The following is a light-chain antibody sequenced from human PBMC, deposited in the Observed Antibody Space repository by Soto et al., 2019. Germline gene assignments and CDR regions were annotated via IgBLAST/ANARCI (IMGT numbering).Light chain of an antibody. Sequence: EIVLTQSPATLSLSPGERATLSCRASQSVSSYLAWYQRKPGQAPRLLIYDASNRATGIPARFSGSGSGTDFTLTISTLEPEDFAVYYCQQRSNWPYTFGQGTKLDIK. V-gene: IGKV3-11*01. CDR3: QQRSNWPYT. J-gene: IGKJ2*01. CDR2: DAS. CDR1: QSVSSY.